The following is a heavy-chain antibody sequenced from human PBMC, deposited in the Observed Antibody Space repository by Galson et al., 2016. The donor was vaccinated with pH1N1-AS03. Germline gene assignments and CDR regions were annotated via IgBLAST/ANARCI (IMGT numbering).Heavy chain of an antibody. Sequence: SVKVSCKASGYTFTNYDVHWVRQAPGQGLEWMGWMNPMSGTAESSARKSQGRVSLTSDTSIGTAYMELRGLKTDDTALYYCARGRSGSSWSSWRYFDLWGRGTLVSVSP. CDR1: GYTFTNYD. V-gene: IGHV1-8*01. J-gene: IGHJ2*01. D-gene: IGHD6-13*01. CDR3: ARGRSGSSWSSWRYFDL. CDR2: MNPMSGTA.